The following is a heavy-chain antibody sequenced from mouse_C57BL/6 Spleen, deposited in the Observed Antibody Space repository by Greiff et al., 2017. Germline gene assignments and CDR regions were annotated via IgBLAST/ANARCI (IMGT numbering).Heavy chain of an antibody. CDR2: ISDGGSYT. D-gene: IGHD6-1*01. CDR1: GFTFSSYA. CDR3: AGGHDRVFAY. Sequence: EVMLVESGGGLVKPGGSLKLSCAASGFTFSSYAMSWVRQTPEKRLEWVATISDGGSYTYYPDNVKGRFTISRDNAKNNLYLQMSHLESEDSAMYYCAGGHDRVFAYWGQGTLVTVSA. V-gene: IGHV5-4*03. J-gene: IGHJ3*01.